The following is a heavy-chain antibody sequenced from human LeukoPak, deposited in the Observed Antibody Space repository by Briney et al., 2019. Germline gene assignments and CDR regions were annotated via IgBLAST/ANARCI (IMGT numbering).Heavy chain of an antibody. J-gene: IGHJ6*03. Sequence: GASVKVSCKASGYTFTGYYMHWVRQATGQGLEWMGWINPNSGGTNYAQKFQGRVTMTRDTSISTAYMELSRLRSDDTAVYYCARGSWGGPYYYYYYMDVWGKGTTVTVSS. CDR1: GYTFTGYY. CDR2: INPNSGGT. V-gene: IGHV1-2*02. CDR3: ARGSWGGPYYYYYYMDV. D-gene: IGHD3-10*01.